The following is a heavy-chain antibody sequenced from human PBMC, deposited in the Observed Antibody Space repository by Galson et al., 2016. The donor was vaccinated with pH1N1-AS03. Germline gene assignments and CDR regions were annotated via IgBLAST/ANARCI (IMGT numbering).Heavy chain of an antibody. V-gene: IGHV5-10-1*01. Sequence: QSGAEVKKPGESLRISCKGSGYSFTNYWINWVRQMPGKGLGWMGRFDPSDSHTSYSPSFQGHVTFSADKSINTAYLQWSSLKSSDTAIYYCARGYSGFGFVYWGQGTLVTVFS. CDR1: GYSFTNYW. CDR3: ARGYSGFGFVY. J-gene: IGHJ4*02. D-gene: IGHD5-12*01. CDR2: FDPSDSHT.